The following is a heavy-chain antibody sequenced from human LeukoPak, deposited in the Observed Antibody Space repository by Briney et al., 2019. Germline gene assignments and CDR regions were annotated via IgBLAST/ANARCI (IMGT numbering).Heavy chain of an antibody. J-gene: IGHJ4*02. CDR1: EYSFATYW. D-gene: IGHD5-18*01. CDR2: IFPGDSDT. V-gene: IGHV5-51*01. Sequence: GESLKISCKGSEYSFATYWIGWVRQMPGQGLEWMGIIFPGDSDTRYSPSFQGQVTISADKSISTAYLQWSSLKASDTAMYYCARRGYSYGLDYWGQGTLVTVSS. CDR3: ARRGYSYGLDY.